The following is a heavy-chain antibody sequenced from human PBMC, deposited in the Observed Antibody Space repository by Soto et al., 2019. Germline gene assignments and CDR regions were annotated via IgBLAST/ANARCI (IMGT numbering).Heavy chain of an antibody. V-gene: IGHV3-21*01. CDR3: XXXXGQYFRSGYMDV. J-gene: IGHJ6*03. CDR1: GFTFYSFS. Sequence: EVQLVESGGGLVKPGESLRLSCAASGFTFYSFSMNWVRQAAGRGPEWVSSIDTTSNYIYYXDXVRGRXXXXRXNAXXXXXXXXXXXXXXXXXXXXXXXXXGQYFRSGYMDVWGRGTTVTVSS. D-gene: IGHD3-9*01. CDR2: IDTTSNYI.